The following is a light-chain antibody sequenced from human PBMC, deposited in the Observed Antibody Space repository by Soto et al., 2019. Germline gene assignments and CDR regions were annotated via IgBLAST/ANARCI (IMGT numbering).Light chain of an antibody. J-gene: IGKJ5*01. CDR3: QKCNTAPLT. V-gene: IGKV1-27*01. CDR1: QDISDY. Sequence: DIQMTQSPSSLSASVGDRVTITCRASQDISDYFAWYQQKPGKVPKLLIYSASTLQSGVPSRFSGSGSGTDFTLTISSLQPEDVATYYCQKCNTAPLTFGQGTRLEIK. CDR2: SAS.